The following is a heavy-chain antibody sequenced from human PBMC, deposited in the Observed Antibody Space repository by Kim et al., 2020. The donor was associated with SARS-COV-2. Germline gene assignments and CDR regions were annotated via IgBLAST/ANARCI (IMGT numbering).Heavy chain of an antibody. CDR1: GYTFTGYY. CDR3: ARGECSGGSCYAGSWYFDL. Sequence: ASVKVSCKASGYTFTGYYMHWVRQAPGQGLEWMGRINPNSGGTNYAQKFQGRVTMTRDTSISTAYMELSRLRSDDTAVYYCARGECSGGSCYAGSWYFDLWGRGTLVTVSS. V-gene: IGHV1-2*06. D-gene: IGHD2-15*01. CDR2: INPNSGGT. J-gene: IGHJ2*01.